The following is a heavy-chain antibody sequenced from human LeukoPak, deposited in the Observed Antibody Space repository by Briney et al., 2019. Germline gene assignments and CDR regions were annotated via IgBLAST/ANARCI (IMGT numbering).Heavy chain of an antibody. CDR1: GYTFTSYG. CDR3: ARVQPVTFRWLDP. CDR2: ISAYNGNT. J-gene: IGHJ5*02. V-gene: IGHV1-18*01. Sequence: ASVKVSCKASGYTFTSYGISWVRQAPGQGPEWMGWISAYNGNTNYAQKLQGRVTMTTDTSTSTAYLELRSLSSDDTAVYYCARVQPVTFRWLDPWGQRTLVTVSS. D-gene: IGHD3-16*01.